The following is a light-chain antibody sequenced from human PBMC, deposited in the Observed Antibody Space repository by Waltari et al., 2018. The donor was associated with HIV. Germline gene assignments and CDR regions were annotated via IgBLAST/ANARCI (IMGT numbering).Light chain of an antibody. CDR2: DVT. V-gene: IGLV2-11*01. Sequence: QSALTQPRSVSGSPGQSVTISCTGTSSDVGNYDFVSWYQQHPGKAPRLIIFDVTKRPSGVPDRFSGSKSGNTASLTNSGLQADDEADYFCSSHAVISTYVFGVGTTVTVL. CDR1: SSDVGNYDF. J-gene: IGLJ1*01. CDR3: SSHAVISTYV.